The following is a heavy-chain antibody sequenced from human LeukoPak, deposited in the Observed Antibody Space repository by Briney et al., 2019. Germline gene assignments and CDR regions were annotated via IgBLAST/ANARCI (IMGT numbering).Heavy chain of an antibody. CDR3: TIFGVTRTYDLDY. V-gene: IGHV3-23*01. J-gene: IGHJ4*02. Sequence: GGSLRLSCAASGFSFSSYAMSWVRQAPGKGLEWVSGTSGSGGSTYYADTVKGRFTITRDNSKNTLYLQMSSLRAEDTAVYYCTIFGVTRTYDLDYWGQGTLVTVSS. D-gene: IGHD3-3*01. CDR2: TSGSGGST. CDR1: GFSFSSYA.